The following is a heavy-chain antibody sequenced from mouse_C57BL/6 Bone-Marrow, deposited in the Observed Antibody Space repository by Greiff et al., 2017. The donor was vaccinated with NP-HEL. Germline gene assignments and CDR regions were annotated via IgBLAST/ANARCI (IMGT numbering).Heavy chain of an antibody. D-gene: IGHD1-1*01. CDR3: AREAITTDY. V-gene: IGHV1-81*01. Sequence: VMLVESGAELARPGASVKLSCKASGYTFTSYGISWVKQRTGQGLEWIGEIYPRSGNTYYNEKFKGKATLTADKSSSTAYMELRSLTSEDSAVYFCAREAITTDYWGQGTTLTVSS. CDR1: GYTFTSYG. J-gene: IGHJ2*01. CDR2: IYPRSGNT.